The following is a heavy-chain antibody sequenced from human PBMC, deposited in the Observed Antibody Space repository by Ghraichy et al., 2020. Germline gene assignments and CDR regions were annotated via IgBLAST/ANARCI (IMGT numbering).Heavy chain of an antibody. CDR3: ARLYYYDSSGYPPSFDY. V-gene: IGHV1-2*06. J-gene: IGHJ4*02. CDR1: GYTFTGYY. D-gene: IGHD3-22*01. CDR2: INPNSGGT. Sequence: ASVKVSCKASGYTFTGYYMHWVRQAPGQGLEWMGRINPNSGGTNYAQKFQGRVTMTRDTSISTAYMELSRLRSDDTAVYYCARLYYYDSSGYPPSFDYWGQGTLVTVSS.